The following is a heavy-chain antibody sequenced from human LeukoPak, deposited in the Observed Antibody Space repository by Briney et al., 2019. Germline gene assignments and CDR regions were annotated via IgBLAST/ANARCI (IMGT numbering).Heavy chain of an antibody. V-gene: IGHV4-39*02. J-gene: IGHJ6*03. CDR2: IYYSGST. D-gene: IGHD3-3*01. CDR3: AREMGPNGKYYDFWSGPQRYYMDV. CDR1: GGSISSSSYY. Sequence: SETLSLTCTVSGGSISSSSYYWGWIRQPPGKGLEWIGSIYYSGSTYYNPSLKSRVTISVDTSKNQFSLKLSSVTAADTAVYYCAREMGPNGKYYDFWSGPQRYYMDVWGKGTTVTVSS.